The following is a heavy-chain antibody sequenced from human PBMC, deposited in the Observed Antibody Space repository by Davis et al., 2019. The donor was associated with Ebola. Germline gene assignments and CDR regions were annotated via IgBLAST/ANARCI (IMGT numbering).Heavy chain of an antibody. J-gene: IGHJ4*02. Sequence: GGSLRLSCAASGFTFSSYAMHWVRQAPGKGLEYVSAISSNGGSSYYANSVKGRFTISRDNSKNTLYLQMGSLRAEDMAVYYCARDRSATVGAFAAYYCDYWGQGTLVTVSS. CDR2: ISSNGGSS. CDR1: GFTFSSYA. V-gene: IGHV3-64*01. D-gene: IGHD4-23*01. CDR3: ARDRSATVGAFAAYYCDY.